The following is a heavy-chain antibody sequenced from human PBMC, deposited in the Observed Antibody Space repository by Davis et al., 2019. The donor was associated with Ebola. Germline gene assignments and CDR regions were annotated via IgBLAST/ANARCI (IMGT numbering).Heavy chain of an antibody. CDR1: GGSFSGYY. V-gene: IGHV4-34*01. CDR2: INHSGST. J-gene: IGHJ4*02. CDR3: AREGVAGLDY. Sequence: PGGSLRLSCAVYGGSFSGYYWSWIRQPPGKGLEWIGEINHSGSTNYNPSLKSRVTISVDTSKNQFSLKLSSVTAADTAVYYCAREGVAGLDYWGQGTLVTVSS. D-gene: IGHD6-19*01.